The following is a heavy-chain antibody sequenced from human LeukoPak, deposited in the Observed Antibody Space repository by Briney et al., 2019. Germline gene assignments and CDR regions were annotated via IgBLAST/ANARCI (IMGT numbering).Heavy chain of an antibody. CDR3: ARARAYGSGSYYNRDDAFDI. CDR1: GFTVSSNY. V-gene: IGHV3-74*01. CDR2: INSDGSST. Sequence: GGSLRLSCAASGFTVSSNYMSWVRQAPGKGLVWVSRINSDGSSTSYADSVKGRFTISRDNAKNTLYLQMNSLRAEDTAVYYCARARAYGSGSYYNRDDAFDIWGQGTMVTVSS. D-gene: IGHD3-10*01. J-gene: IGHJ3*02.